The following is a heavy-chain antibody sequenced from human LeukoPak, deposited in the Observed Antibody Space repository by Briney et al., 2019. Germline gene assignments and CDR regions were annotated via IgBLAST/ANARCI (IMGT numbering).Heavy chain of an antibody. CDR1: GCSINSSSYY. Sequence: SETLSLTCTVSGCSINSSSYYWGWIRQSPGKGLEWIGSIYYSGANHYNPSLKSRVTMSVDTSKNQFSVKLTSVTATDPAVYYCVRVRGYWLVRGYLDYWGQGTQVTVSS. CDR3: VRVRGYWLVRGYLDY. J-gene: IGHJ4*02. CDR2: IYYSGAN. D-gene: IGHD6-19*01. V-gene: IGHV4-39*02.